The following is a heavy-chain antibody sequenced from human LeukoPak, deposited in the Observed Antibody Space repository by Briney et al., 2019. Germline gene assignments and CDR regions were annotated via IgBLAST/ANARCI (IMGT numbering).Heavy chain of an antibody. V-gene: IGHV2-5*01. D-gene: IGHD3-10*01. Sequence: SGPTLVNPTQTLTLTCTFSGFSLSTSGVGVGWIRQPPGKALEWLALIYWNDDKRYSPSLKSRLTITKDTSKNHVVLTMTNMDPVDTATYYCAHSSPKLWFGELRTNWFDPWGQGTLVTVSS. CDR1: GFSLSTSGVG. CDR3: AHSSPKLWFGELRTNWFDP. J-gene: IGHJ5*02. CDR2: IYWNDDK.